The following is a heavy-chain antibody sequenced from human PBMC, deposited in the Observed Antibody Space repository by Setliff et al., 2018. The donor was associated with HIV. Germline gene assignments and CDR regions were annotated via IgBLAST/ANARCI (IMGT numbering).Heavy chain of an antibody. D-gene: IGHD4-17*01. CDR3: ARFRAKYGDYWYFDL. CDR1: GYTLTSNY. Sequence: ASVKVSCKASGYTLTSNYMHWVRQAPGQGLEWMGWISAYNGNTNYAQKLQGRVTMTTDTSTSTAYMELRSLRSDDTAVYYCARFRAKYGDYWYFDLWGRGTLVTVSS. V-gene: IGHV1-18*04. CDR2: ISAYNGNT. J-gene: IGHJ2*01.